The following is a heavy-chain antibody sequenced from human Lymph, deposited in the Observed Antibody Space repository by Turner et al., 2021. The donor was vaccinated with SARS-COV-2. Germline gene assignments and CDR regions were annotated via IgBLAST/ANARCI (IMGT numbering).Heavy chain of an antibody. Sequence: QVQLQESGPRLVKPLETLSLTCTVSGGSMNSNYWSWIRQPPGKRLEWIGYIYYRGSTNYNPSLESQVTISVDTSRNQFSLNLTSVTAADTAIYYCARETVNNWVDPWGQGTLVTVSS. J-gene: IGHJ5*02. CDR3: ARETVNNWVDP. CDR1: GGSMNSNY. V-gene: IGHV4-59*01. D-gene: IGHD2-21*02. CDR2: IYYRGST.